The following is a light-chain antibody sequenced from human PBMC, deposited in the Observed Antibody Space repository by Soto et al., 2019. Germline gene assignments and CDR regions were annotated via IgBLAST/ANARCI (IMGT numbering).Light chain of an antibody. V-gene: IGKV3-15*01. CDR2: GAS. CDR3: QQYDNWPRT. CDR1: QDISSN. J-gene: IGKJ1*01. Sequence: EIVMTQSPTTLSVSPGERGTLSCRASQDISSNLAWYQQKPGQTPRLLIHGASTRATGIPARFSGSGSGTRFTLTIASLQSEDFAVYYCQQYDNWPRTFXQGTKVDIK.